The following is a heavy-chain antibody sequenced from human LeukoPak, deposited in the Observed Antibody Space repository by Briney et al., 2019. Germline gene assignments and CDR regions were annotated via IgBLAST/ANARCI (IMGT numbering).Heavy chain of an antibody. J-gene: IGHJ4*02. Sequence: GGSLRLSCAASGFSFSTYWMHWVRQAPGKGLVWVSRLNGYGTSSNYADSVKGRFTISRDNSQSTLYLQMNSLRAEDTAVYFCAKVLMAGDPAGISIFDYWGQGVLATVSS. CDR2: LNGYGTSS. V-gene: IGHV3-74*01. CDR3: AKVLMAGDPAGISIFDY. CDR1: GFSFSTYW. D-gene: IGHD3-10*01.